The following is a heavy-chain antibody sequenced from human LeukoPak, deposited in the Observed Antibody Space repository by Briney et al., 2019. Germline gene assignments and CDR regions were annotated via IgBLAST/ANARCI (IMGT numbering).Heavy chain of an antibody. Sequence: SETLSLTCAVYGVSFNGYYWSWIRQPPGKGLEWIGEITHSGSTNYIPSLKSRPTISVDTSKNQFSQKLSSVTAADTAVYYCARGRVWGSYLDAFDIWGQGTMVTVSS. CDR1: GVSFNGYY. J-gene: IGHJ3*02. V-gene: IGHV4-34*01. CDR2: ITHSGST. D-gene: IGHD3-16*02. CDR3: ARGRVWGSYLDAFDI.